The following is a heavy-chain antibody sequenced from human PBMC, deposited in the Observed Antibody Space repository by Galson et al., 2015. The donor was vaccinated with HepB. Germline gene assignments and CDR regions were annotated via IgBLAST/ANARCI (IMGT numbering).Heavy chain of an antibody. CDR2: IWYDGSNK. CDR1: GFTFSSYG. CDR3: ARDSSSWYDLGDAFDI. Sequence: SLRLSCAASGFTFSSYGMHWVRQAPGKGLEWVAVIWYDGSNKYYADSVKGRFTISRDNSKNTLYLQMNSLRAEDTAVYYCARDSSSWYDLGDAFDIWGQGTMVTVSS. J-gene: IGHJ3*02. V-gene: IGHV3-33*08. D-gene: IGHD6-13*01.